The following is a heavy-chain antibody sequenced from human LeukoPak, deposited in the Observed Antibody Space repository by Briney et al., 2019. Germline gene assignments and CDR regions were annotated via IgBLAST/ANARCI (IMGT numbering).Heavy chain of an antibody. V-gene: IGHV4-30-4*01. J-gene: IGHJ3*02. D-gene: IGHD2-2*01. CDR2: IYYSGST. CDR3: AVVPAANDAFDI. Sequence: SETLSLTCTVSGGSISSGDYYWSWIRQPPRKGLEWIGYIYYSGSTYYNPSLKSRVTISVDTSKNQFSLKLSSVTAADTAVYYCAVVPAANDAFDIWGQGTMVTVSS. CDR1: GGSISSGDYY.